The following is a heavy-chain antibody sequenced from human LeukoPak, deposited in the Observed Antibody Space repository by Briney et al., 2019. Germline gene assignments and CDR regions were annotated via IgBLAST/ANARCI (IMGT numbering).Heavy chain of an antibody. D-gene: IGHD4-23*01. CDR1: GGTFSSYA. CDR3: ARVDTAGYGGKYNWFDP. V-gene: IGHV1-69*13. J-gene: IGHJ5*02. CDR2: IIPIFGTA. Sequence: GASVKVSCKASGGTFSSYAISWVRQAPGQGLEWMGGIIPIFGTANYAQKFQGRVTITADESTSTAYMELSSLRSEDTAVYYCARVDTAGYGGKYNWFDPWGQGTLVTVSS.